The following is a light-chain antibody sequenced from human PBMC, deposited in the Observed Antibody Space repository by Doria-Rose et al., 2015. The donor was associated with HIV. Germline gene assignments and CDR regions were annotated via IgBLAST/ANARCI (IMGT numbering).Light chain of an antibody. CDR1: SSDVGYHNY. V-gene: IGLV2-14*01. CDR2: EVS. J-gene: IGLJ3*02. Sequence: VLIQPASVSGSPGQSITISCTILSSDVGYHNYVSWYQQHPGKAPKLLIYEVSNRPSGISSRFSGSMSGYTASLTISGLQPEDEADYYCSSYVTGTTVFGGGTKLTVL. CDR3: SSYVTGTTV.